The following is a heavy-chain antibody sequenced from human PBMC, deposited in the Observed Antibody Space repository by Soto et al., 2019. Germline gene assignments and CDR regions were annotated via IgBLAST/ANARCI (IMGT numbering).Heavy chain of an antibody. CDR1: GYTFTSYG. CDR2: ISAYNGDT. V-gene: IGHV1-18*01. Sequence: GASVKVSCKASGYTFTSYGISWARQAPGQGLEWMGWISAYNGDTNYAQKLQGRVTMTTDTSTSTAYMELRSLRSDDTAVYYCARDSDGSYYSPYWFDPWGQGTLVTVSS. J-gene: IGHJ5*02. CDR3: ARDSDGSYYSPYWFDP. D-gene: IGHD1-26*01.